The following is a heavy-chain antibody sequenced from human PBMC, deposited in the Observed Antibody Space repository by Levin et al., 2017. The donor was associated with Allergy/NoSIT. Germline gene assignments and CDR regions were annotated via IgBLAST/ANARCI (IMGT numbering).Heavy chain of an antibody. D-gene: IGHD3-16*01. CDR2: ISYDGSNK. J-gene: IGHJ4*02. V-gene: IGHV3-30-3*01. Sequence: GGSLRLSCAASGFTFSSYAMHWVRQAPGKGLEWVAVISYDGSNKYYADSVKGRFTISRDNSKNTLYLQMNSLRAEDTAVYYCARAAGGGLGPRLDYWGQGTLVTVSS. CDR1: GFTFSSYA. CDR3: ARAAGGGLGPRLDY.